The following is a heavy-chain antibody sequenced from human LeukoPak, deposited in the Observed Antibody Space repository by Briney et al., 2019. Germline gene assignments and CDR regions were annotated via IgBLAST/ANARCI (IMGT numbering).Heavy chain of an antibody. D-gene: IGHD2-21*01. CDR3: VKRGDEGS. V-gene: IGHV3-23*01. CDR2: IGDTT. Sequence: GGSLRLSCAASGFTFSRFSMTWVRQAPGKGLEWVSSIGDTTYYADSVKGRFIISRDNSKNTLYLQMNSLRADDTAVYYCVKRGDEGSWGQGTLVIVS. J-gene: IGHJ5*02. CDR1: GFTFSRFS.